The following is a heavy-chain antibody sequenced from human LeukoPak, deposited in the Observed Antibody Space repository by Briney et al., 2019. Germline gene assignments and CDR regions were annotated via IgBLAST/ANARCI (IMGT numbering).Heavy chain of an antibody. V-gene: IGHV3-30-3*01. CDR3: ARDFEAGITIFGVVPPDY. CDR1: GFTFSSYA. D-gene: IGHD3-3*01. CDR2: ISYDGSNK. Sequence: PGRSLRLSCAASGFTFSSYAMHWVRQAPGKGLEWVAVISYDGSNKYYADSVKGRFTISRDNPKNTLYLQMNSLRAEDTAVYYCARDFEAGITIFGVVPPDYWGQGTLVTVSS. J-gene: IGHJ4*02.